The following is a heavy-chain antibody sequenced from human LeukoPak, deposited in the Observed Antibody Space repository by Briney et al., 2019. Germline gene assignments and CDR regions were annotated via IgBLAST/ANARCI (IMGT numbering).Heavy chain of an antibody. Sequence: GASVRVSCKASGGTFSSYVISWVRQAPGQGLEWMGRIIPIFGTANYAQKFQGRVTITTDESTSTAYMELTSLRSEDTAVYYCARDQGYGAYGLDYWGQGTLVTVSS. J-gene: IGHJ4*02. CDR3: ARDQGYGAYGLDY. CDR2: IIPIFGTA. CDR1: GGTFSSYV. D-gene: IGHD4/OR15-4a*01. V-gene: IGHV1-69*05.